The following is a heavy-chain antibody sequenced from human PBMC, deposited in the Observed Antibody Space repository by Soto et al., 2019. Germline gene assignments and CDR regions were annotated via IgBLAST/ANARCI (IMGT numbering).Heavy chain of an antibody. Sequence: QITLKESGPTRVKPTQTLTLTCTFSGFSLSTNGVGLGWIRQSPGKALERLALIYWDDDKRYSPSLKSRLTITKETSKNPVVLTMTIMDPVDTATYYCAHRAGLQGNWNGGYFDFWGQGALVTVSS. CDR2: IYWDDDK. CDR1: GFSLSTNGVG. V-gene: IGHV2-5*02. D-gene: IGHD1-1*01. CDR3: AHRAGLQGNWNGGYFDF. J-gene: IGHJ4*02.